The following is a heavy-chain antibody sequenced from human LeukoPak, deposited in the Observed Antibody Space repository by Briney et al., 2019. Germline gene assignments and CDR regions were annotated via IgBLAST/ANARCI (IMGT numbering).Heavy chain of an antibody. D-gene: IGHD3-16*01. J-gene: IGHJ4*02. CDR1: GGSITGGGYS. V-gene: IGHV4-30-2*02. CDR2: FYHGGST. CDR3: ARRGEFSEFDY. Sequence: SETLSLTCTVSGGSITGGGYSWSWIRQAPGKGLEWIGYFYHGGSTSYNPSLRSRVTISVDRSKKQFSLKLTSVTAADTAVYYCARRGEFSEFDYWGQGTLVTVSS.